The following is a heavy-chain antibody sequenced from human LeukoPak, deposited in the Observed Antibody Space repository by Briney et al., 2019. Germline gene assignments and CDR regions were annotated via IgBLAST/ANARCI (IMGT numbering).Heavy chain of an antibody. V-gene: IGHV3-21*01. CDR2: ISSSSTYI. J-gene: IGHJ3*02. CDR3: AGDYEGNLAFDI. CDR1: GFTFSPYW. D-gene: IGHD4-23*01. Sequence: GGSLRLSCAASGFTFSPYWMNWVRQAPGKGLEWVSSISSSSTYIYYADSLEGRFTISRDNVRNSLYLQMNSLRAEDTAVYYCAGDYEGNLAFDIWGQGTMVTVSS.